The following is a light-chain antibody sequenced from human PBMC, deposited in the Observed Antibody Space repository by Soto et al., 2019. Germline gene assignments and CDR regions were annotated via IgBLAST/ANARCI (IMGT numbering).Light chain of an antibody. V-gene: IGLV2-11*01. CDR3: SSYAATYTCV. CDR1: SNYVGNYDY. CDR2: DVS. J-gene: IGLJ2*01. Sequence: QSALTQPRSVSGSPGQSVTISCTGTSNYVGNYDYVSWFQQYPGKAPKLIIYDVSKRPSGVPDRFSGSKSGNTASLTISGLQADDEADYYCSSYAATYTCVFGGGTQLTVL.